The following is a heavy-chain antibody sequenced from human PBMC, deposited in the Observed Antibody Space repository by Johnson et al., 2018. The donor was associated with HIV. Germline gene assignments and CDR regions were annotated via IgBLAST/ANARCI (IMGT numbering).Heavy chain of an antibody. CDR2: IGTAGDT. Sequence: VQLVESGGGLVQPGGSLRLSCAASGFTFSSYDMHWVRQATGKGLEWVSAIGTAGDTYYPGSVKGRFTISRENAKNTLYLQMNSLRAEDTAVYYCAKFVGAGSYDAFDIWGQGTMVTVSS. CDR1: GFTFSSYD. D-gene: IGHD1-26*01. V-gene: IGHV3-13*01. CDR3: AKFVGAGSYDAFDI. J-gene: IGHJ3*02.